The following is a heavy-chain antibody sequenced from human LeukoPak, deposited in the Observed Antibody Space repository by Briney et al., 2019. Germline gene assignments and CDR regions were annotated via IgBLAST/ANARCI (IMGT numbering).Heavy chain of an antibody. CDR2: ISAYNGNT. J-gene: IGHJ5*02. CDR3: ARDSDGERVSWFDP. D-gene: IGHD5-24*01. Sequence: ASVKVSCKASGYTFTSYGISWVRQAPGQGLEWMGWISAYNGNTNYAQKLQGRVTMNTDTSTSTAYMELRSLRSDDTAVYYCARDSDGERVSWFDPWGQGTLVTVSS. CDR1: GYTFTSYG. V-gene: IGHV1-18*04.